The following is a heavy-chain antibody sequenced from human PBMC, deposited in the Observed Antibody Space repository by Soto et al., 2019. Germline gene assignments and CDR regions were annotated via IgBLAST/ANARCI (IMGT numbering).Heavy chain of an antibody. V-gene: IGHV3-33*01. CDR2: IWYGGSNK. J-gene: IGHJ4*02. CDR3: ARKDYGSYFDY. D-gene: IGHD4-17*01. CDR1: GFTFSSYG. Sequence: QVQLVESGGGVVQPGRSLRLSCAASGFTFSSYGMHWVRQAPGKGLEWVAVIWYGGSNKYYADSVKGRFTISRDNSKNTLYLQMNSLRAEDTAVYYCARKDYGSYFDYWGQGTLVTVSS.